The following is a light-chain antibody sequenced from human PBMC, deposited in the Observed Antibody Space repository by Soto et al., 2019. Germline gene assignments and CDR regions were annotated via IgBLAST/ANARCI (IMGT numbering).Light chain of an antibody. V-gene: IGKV3-20*01. Sequence: EIVLTQSPGTLSLSPGERATLSCRASQSVSSSYLAWYQQKPGQAPRLLIYGASSRATGIPDRFTGSGSGTDFTLTISRLEPEDFAVYYCQRYGSSHTFGQGTRLVIK. J-gene: IGKJ5*01. CDR2: GAS. CDR3: QRYGSSHT. CDR1: QSVSSSY.